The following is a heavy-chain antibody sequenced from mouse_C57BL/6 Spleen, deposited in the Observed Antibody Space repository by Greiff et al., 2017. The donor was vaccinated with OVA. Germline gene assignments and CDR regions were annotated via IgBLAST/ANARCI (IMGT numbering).Heavy chain of an antibody. CDR2: IDPETGGT. V-gene: IGHV1-15*01. J-gene: IGHJ3*01. Sequence: QVQLQQSGAELVRPGASVTLSCKASGYTFTDYEMHWVKQTPVHGLEWIGAIDPETGGTAYNQKFKGKATLTADKSSSTAYMELRSLTSEDSAVSYCTRGELGEAWFAYWGQGTLVTVSA. CDR1: GYTFTDYE. D-gene: IGHD2-13*01. CDR3: TRGELGEAWFAY.